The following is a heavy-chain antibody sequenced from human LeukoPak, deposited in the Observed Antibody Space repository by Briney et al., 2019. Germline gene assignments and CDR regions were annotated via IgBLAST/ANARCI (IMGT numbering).Heavy chain of an antibody. CDR1: GFSVSTKY. Sequence: PGGSLRLSCAASGFSVSTKYMSWGRQAPGKGLEWVSIINVGGDTYYADSVKGRFTISRDTSKNTVYLQMDNLRAEDTAVYYCGRGQGFLLDLWGQGTLVTVSS. CDR2: INVGGDT. V-gene: IGHV3-53*01. CDR3: GRGQGFLLDL. J-gene: IGHJ5*02. D-gene: IGHD3-10*01.